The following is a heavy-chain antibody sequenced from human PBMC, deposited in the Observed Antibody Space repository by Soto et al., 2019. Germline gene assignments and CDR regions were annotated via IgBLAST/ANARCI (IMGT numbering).Heavy chain of an antibody. Sequence: GGSLRLSCAASGFTFSNYAMTWVRQAPGKGLEWVSTISGSGGSTYYADSVKGRFTISRDNSKNTLYLQMNSLRVEDTAVYYCAKEGGLSGSYYISSSYYFDYWGQGTLVTVSS. CDR2: ISGSGGST. J-gene: IGHJ4*02. CDR3: AKEGGLSGSYYISSSYYFDY. CDR1: GFTFSNYA. D-gene: IGHD1-26*01. V-gene: IGHV3-23*01.